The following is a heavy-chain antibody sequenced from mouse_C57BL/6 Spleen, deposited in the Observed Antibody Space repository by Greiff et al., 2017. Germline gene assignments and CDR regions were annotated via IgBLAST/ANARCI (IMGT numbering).Heavy chain of an antibody. J-gene: IGHJ1*03. Sequence: EVQVVESGGGLVQPGESLKLSCESSEYDFPSHDMSWVRKTPEKRLELVAAINSDGGSNYYPDPMERRCILTRDKPKETLYLQMSRMRSEATTLYYCARRNWGYFDVWGTGTTVTVSS. CDR1: EYDFPSHD. D-gene: IGHD4-1*01. CDR3: ARRNWGYFDV. V-gene: IGHV5-2*01. CDR2: INSDGGSN.